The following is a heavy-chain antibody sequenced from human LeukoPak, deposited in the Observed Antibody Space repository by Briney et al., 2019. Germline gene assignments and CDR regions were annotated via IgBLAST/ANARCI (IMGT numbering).Heavy chain of an antibody. CDR1: GYTFTSYG. J-gene: IGHJ4*02. CDR2: ISAYNGNT. D-gene: IGHD3-16*02. Sequence: ASVKVSCKASGYTFTSYGISWVRQAPGQGLEWMGWISAYNGNTNYAQKLQGRVTMTTDTSTSTAYMELRSLRSDDTAVYYCARGPPQEHYVGGSYRSDYWGQGTLVTVSS. CDR3: ARGPPQEHYVGGSYRSDY. V-gene: IGHV1-18*01.